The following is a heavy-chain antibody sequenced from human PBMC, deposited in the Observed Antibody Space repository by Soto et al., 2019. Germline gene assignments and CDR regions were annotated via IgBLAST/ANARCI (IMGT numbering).Heavy chain of an antibody. CDR1: GGSISSSSYY. V-gene: IGHV4-39*02. Sequence: PSETLSLTCTVSGGSISSSSYYWGWIRQPPGKGLEWIGSIYYSGSTYYNPSLKSRVTISVDTSKTQFSLKLSSVTAADTALYYCAREGSYKNYYYYGMDVWGQGTTVT. J-gene: IGHJ6*02. D-gene: IGHD2-15*01. CDR2: IYYSGST. CDR3: AREGSYKNYYYYGMDV.